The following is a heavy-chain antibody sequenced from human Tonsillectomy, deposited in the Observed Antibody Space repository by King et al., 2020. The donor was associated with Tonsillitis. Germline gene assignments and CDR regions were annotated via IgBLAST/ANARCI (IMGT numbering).Heavy chain of an antibody. D-gene: IGHD4-23*01. CDR1: GFTFSSYA. V-gene: IGHV3-23*04. Sequence: EVQLVESGGGLVQPGGSLRLSCAASGFTFSSYAMSWVRQAPGKGLEWVSGISGSGGSTYYADSVKGRLTISRDNCKNTLYLRMNSLRVEDTAVFHCAKQNYGANSADSFDSWGQGALVTVSS. CDR2: ISGSGGST. J-gene: IGHJ4*02. CDR3: AKQNYGANSADSFDS.